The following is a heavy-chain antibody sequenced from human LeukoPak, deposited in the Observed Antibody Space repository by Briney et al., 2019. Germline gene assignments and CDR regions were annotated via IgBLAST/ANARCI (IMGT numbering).Heavy chain of an antibody. CDR3: ATYYDFWSGYYFDY. D-gene: IGHD3-3*01. CDR1: GFTFSSYA. J-gene: IGHJ4*02. CDR2: ISGSGGST. Sequence: PGGSLRLSCAASGFTFSSYAMSWVRQAPGKGLEWVSAISGSGGSTYYADSVKGRFTISRDNSKYTLYLQMNSLRAEDTAVYYCATYYDFWSGYYFDYWGQGTLVTVSS. V-gene: IGHV3-23*01.